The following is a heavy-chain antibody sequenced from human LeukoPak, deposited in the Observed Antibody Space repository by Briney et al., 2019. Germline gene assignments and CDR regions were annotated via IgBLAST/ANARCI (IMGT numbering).Heavy chain of an antibody. V-gene: IGHV4-61*05. D-gene: IGHD3-10*01. CDR3: ARIQGGYGSGNTCVDY. CDR2: IYYSGST. CDR1: GGSISSSSYY. J-gene: IGHJ4*02. Sequence: SETLSLTCTVSGGSISSSSYYWGWIRQPPGKGLEWIGYIYYSGSTNYNPSLKSRVTISVDTSKNQFSLKLSSVTAADTAVYYCARIQGGYGSGNTCVDYWGQGTLVTVSS.